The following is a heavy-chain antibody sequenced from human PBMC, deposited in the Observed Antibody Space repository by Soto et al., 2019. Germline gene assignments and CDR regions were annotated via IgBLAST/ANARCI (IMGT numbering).Heavy chain of an antibody. Sequence: ASVKVSCKASGYTFTNYYMHWVRQAPGQGLEWMGMINPRGGSTNYAQRFQGRVTMTSDMSTSTIHMELSSLRSEDTAVYYCARGTGRNLYYFDYWGQGTLVTVS. V-gene: IGHV1-46*01. CDR2: INPRGGST. CDR3: ARGTGRNLYYFDY. CDR1: GYTFTNYY. J-gene: IGHJ4*02.